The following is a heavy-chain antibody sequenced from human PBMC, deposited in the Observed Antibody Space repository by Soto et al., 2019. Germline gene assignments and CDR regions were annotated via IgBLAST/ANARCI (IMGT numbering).Heavy chain of an antibody. CDR3: AKDMGAANSGSYYYFDY. CDR2: ISWNSGSI. J-gene: IGHJ4*02. D-gene: IGHD1-26*01. Sequence: EVQLVESGGGLVQPGRSLRLSCAASGFTFDDYAMHWVRQAPGKGLEWVSGISWNSGSIGYADSVKGRFTISRDNAKNSLYLQMNSLRAEDTALYYCAKDMGAANSGSYYYFDYWGQGTLVTVSS. CDR1: GFTFDDYA. V-gene: IGHV3-9*01.